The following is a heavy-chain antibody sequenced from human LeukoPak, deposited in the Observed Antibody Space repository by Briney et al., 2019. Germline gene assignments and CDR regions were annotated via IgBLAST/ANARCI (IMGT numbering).Heavy chain of an antibody. D-gene: IGHD5-18*01. V-gene: IGHV5-51*01. CDR1: GYSFTSYW. CDR3: ARRALGGYSYGYLYYYMDV. Sequence: GESLKISCKGSGYSFTSYWIGWVRQMPGKGLEWMGIIYPGDSDTRYSPSFQGQVTISADKSISTAYLQWSSLKASDTAMYYCARRALGGYSYGYLYYYMDVWGKGTTVTVSS. CDR2: IYPGDSDT. J-gene: IGHJ6*03.